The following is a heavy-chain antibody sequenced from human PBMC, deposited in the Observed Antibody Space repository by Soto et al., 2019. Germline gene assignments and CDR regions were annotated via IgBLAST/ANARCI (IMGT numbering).Heavy chain of an antibody. D-gene: IGHD5-18*01. Sequence: PSETLSLTCTVSGGSISSSSYYWGWIRQPPRKGLEWIGSIYYSGSTYYNPSLKSRVTISVDTSKNQFSLKLSSVTAADTAVYYCARLGVRGGYSYVSLDYWGQGTLVTVSS. CDR2: IYYSGST. V-gene: IGHV4-39*01. CDR3: ARLGVRGGYSYVSLDY. J-gene: IGHJ4*02. CDR1: GGSISSSSYY.